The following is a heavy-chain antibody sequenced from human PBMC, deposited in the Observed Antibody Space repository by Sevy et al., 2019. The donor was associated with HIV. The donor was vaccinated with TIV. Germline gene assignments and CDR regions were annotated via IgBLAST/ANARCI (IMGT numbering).Heavy chain of an antibody. CDR1: GFSFSNYW. Sequence: GGSLRLSCAASGFSFSNYWMSWVRQAPGKGLEWVANIKRDGSERYYVASVKGRFTIARDNAKTSLYLQMHRLRAEDTAVYYCARDCSSASCLWGLDVWGQGTTVTVSS. D-gene: IGHD2-2*01. CDR2: IKRDGSER. J-gene: IGHJ6*02. V-gene: IGHV3-7*03. CDR3: ARDCSSASCLWGLDV.